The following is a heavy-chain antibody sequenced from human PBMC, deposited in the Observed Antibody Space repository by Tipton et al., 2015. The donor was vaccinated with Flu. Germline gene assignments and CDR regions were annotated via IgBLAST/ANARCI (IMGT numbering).Heavy chain of an antibody. J-gene: IGHJ4*02. CDR2: IYHTATT. Sequence: LRLSCTVSGGSVSRFHWSWLRKPPGKALEWIGYIYHTATTNYNSSLRTRVTMSLDRSRNQFSLRLSSVTAADTAMYYCARSPKEGSGWPYYFDYWGQGILVTVSS. D-gene: IGHD6-19*01. CDR1: GGSVSRFH. V-gene: IGHV4-59*02. CDR3: ARSPKEGSGWPYYFDY.